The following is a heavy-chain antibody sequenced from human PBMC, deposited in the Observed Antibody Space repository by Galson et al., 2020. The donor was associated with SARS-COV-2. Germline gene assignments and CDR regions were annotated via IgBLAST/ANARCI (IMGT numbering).Heavy chain of an antibody. J-gene: IGHJ6*03. V-gene: IGHV3-13*01. Sequence: GGSLKLSCAASGFTFSSYDMHWVRQATGKGLEWVSAIGTAGDTYYPGSVKGRFTISRENAKNSLYLQMNSLRAGDTAVYYCARGNIVVVPAARSNYYYYYIDVWGKGTTVTVSS. D-gene: IGHD2-2*01. CDR3: ARGNIVVVPAARSNYYYYYIDV. CDR2: IGTAGDT. CDR1: GFTFSSYD.